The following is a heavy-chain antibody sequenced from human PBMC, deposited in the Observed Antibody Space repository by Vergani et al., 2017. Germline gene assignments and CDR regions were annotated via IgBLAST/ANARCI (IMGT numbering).Heavy chain of an antibody. J-gene: IGHJ4*02. Sequence: EVQLLESGGGLVQPEGSLRLSCEASGFSFPGYAMSWVRQAPGKGLEWVSSVSGSSATPYYSDSVKGRFIISRDNSKNTLHLQMNSLRPDDTAVYYCTKGSRGYTGYFFDYWGQGSLATVS. CDR3: TKGSRGYTGYFFDY. D-gene: IGHD5-12*01. CDR1: GFSFPGYA. CDR2: VSGSSATP. V-gene: IGHV3-23*01.